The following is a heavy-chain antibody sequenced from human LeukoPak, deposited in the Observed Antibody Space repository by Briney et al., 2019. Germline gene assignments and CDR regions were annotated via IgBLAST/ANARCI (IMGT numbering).Heavy chain of an antibody. J-gene: IGHJ5*02. CDR2: IIPIFGTA. V-gene: IGHV1-69*13. D-gene: IGHD2-2*01. Sequence: ASVKVSCKASGGTFSSYAISWVRQAPGQGLEWMGGIIPIFGTANYAQKFQGRVTITADESTSTGYMELSSLRSEDTAVYYCARGDEENNGKYCPTTSCFGGFDPWGQGTLVTVSS. CDR1: GGTFSSYA. CDR3: ARGDEENNGKYCPTTSCFGGFDP.